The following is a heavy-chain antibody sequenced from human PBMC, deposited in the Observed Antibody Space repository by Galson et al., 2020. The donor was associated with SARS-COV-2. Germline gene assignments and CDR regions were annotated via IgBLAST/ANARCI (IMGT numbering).Heavy chain of an antibody. CDR1: ASNFHDYD. CDR2: TPSIGTQR. Sequence: SLRLSCVAAASNFHDYDMRWVRQRPEKGPEWVSGTPSIGTQRAYSDSAKGRFTISRDHAKKSLLLQMDSLGADDTALDYCAKSFFYGSGSDALDVWGHGTMGIV. CDR3: AKSFFYGSGSDALDV. V-gene: IGHV3-9*01. J-gene: IGHJ3*01. D-gene: IGHD3-10*01.